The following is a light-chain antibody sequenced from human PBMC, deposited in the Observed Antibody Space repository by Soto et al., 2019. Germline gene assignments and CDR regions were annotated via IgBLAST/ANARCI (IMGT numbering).Light chain of an antibody. V-gene: IGKV3-20*01. J-gene: IGKJ1*01. CDR2: GAS. CDR3: HHYET. CDR1: QSFRGL. Sequence: EVVLTQSPVTLSLSPRERATLSCRASQSFRGLLAWYQQKPGQAPRLLMYGASIRAAGVPDRFSGSGSGTEFTLTISRLEPEDFTVYYCHHYETFGQGTKVDIK.